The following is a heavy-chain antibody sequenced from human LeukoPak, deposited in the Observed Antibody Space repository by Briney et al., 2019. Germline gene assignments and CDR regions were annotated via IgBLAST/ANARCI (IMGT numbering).Heavy chain of an antibody. D-gene: IGHD5-12*01. CDR1: GYTFTGYY. CDR3: ARVRGGYADWFDP. J-gene: IGHJ5*02. Sequence: ASVKVSCKASGYTFTGYYIYWVRQAPGQGLEWMGWINPNSGVTNYTQKFQGRVTLTRDTSISTAYMELNRLRSDDTAVFYCARVRGGYADWFDPWGQGTLVTVSS. CDR2: INPNSGVT. V-gene: IGHV1-2*02.